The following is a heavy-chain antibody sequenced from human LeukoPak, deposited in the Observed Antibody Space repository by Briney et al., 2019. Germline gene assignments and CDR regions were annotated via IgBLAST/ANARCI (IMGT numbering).Heavy chain of an antibody. J-gene: IGHJ4*02. CDR3: ARGRGSYYFDY. Sequence: SETLSLTCTVSSGSISSYYWSWIRQPPGKGLEWIGYIYYSGSIIYNPSLKSRVTMSLDTSKNQFSLKLSSVTTADTAVYYCARGRGSYYFDYWGQGTLVTVSS. V-gene: IGHV4-59*01. CDR1: SGSISSYY. CDR2: IYYSGSI.